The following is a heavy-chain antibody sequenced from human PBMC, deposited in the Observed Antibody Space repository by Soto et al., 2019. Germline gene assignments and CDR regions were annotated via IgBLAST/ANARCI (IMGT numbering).Heavy chain of an antibody. CDR2: IYYTGTT. D-gene: IGHD6-13*01. CDR3: ERDQQMGRIDP. V-gene: IGHV4-59*01. CDR1: WGSISSYY. Sequence: ETLSLTCSVSWGSISSYYWSCIRQSPWKGLEWIVYIYYTGTTNYNPSLKSRVTISLDTYRNQFSLRLTSVTAADTAVYFCERDQQMGRIDPRGQGTLVTVS. J-gene: IGHJ5*02.